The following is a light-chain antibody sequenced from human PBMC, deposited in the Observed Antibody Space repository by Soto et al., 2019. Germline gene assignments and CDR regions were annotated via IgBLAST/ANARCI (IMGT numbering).Light chain of an antibody. CDR1: SGHSSYA. CDR3: QTWGTDV. J-gene: IGLJ6*01. CDR2: LNSDGSH. V-gene: IGLV4-69*01. Sequence: QLVLTQSPSASASLGASVKLTCTLSSGHSSYAIAWHQQQPEKGPRYLMKLNSDGSHSKGDGIPDRFSGSSSGAERYLTISSLQSEDEADYYCQTWGTDVFGCGTQLTVL.